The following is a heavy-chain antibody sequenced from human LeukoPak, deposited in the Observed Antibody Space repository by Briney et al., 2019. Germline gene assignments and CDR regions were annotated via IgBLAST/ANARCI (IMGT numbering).Heavy chain of an antibody. Sequence: ASVKVSCKASGGTCSSYTISWVRQAPGRGLEWMGWINPNSGGTNYARKFQGRVTMTRDTSISTAYMELSRLRSDDTAVYYCSRDIRLFDYWGPGTLVTVSS. D-gene: IGHD2-21*01. CDR3: SRDIRLFDY. J-gene: IGHJ4*02. CDR1: GGTCSSYT. CDR2: INPNSGGT. V-gene: IGHV1-2*02.